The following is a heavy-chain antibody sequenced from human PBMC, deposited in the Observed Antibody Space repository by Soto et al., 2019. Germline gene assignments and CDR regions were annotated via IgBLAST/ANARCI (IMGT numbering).Heavy chain of an antibody. V-gene: IGHV1-69*01. CDR3: ARSRGGVISDAFDI. Sequence: QVQLVQSGAEVKKPGSSVKVSCKASGGTFSSYAISWVRQAPGQGLEWMGGMIPIFGTANYAQKFQGRVTIAADEATSTGYVEVSSRRSEYTAVYYCARSRGGVISDAFDIWGQGTMVTVSS. D-gene: IGHD3-3*01. J-gene: IGHJ3*02. CDR1: GGTFSSYA. CDR2: MIPIFGTA.